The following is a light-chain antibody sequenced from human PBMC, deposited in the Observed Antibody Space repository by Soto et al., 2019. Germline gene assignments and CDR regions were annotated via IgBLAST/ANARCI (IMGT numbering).Light chain of an antibody. CDR2: AAS. CDR1: QSISTW. Sequence: DIQMTQSPSTLSASVGDRVTITCRASQSISTWLAWYQQKPGTAPKLLIYAASTLETGVPSRFSGSRSGTEFTPLVSSLQPDDFATYYCQQYNDSFRYTFGQGTKLEIK. J-gene: IGKJ2*01. CDR3: QQYNDSFRYT. V-gene: IGKV1-5*03.